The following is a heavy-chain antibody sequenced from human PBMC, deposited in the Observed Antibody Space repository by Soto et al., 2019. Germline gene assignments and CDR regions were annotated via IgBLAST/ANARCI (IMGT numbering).Heavy chain of an antibody. CDR1: GGSLTGYH. Sequence: QVQLQQWGAGLLKPSETLSLTCAVSGGSLTGYHWSWIRKAPGKGLEWIGESNHYGGTVYNPSLSSRRTVSVDTSKNHFSLTLSSVTAADTAVYYCARADDGPSDSTHWFFDFWGRGTLVTVSS. D-gene: IGHD2-15*01. V-gene: IGHV4-34*01. J-gene: IGHJ2*01. CDR3: ARADDGPSDSTHWFFDF. CDR2: SNHYGGT.